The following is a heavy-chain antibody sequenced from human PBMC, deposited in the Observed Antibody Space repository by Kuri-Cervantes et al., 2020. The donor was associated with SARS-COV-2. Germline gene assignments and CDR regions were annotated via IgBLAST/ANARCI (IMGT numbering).Heavy chain of an antibody. D-gene: IGHD2-2*01. Sequence: SVKVSCKASGGTFSSYTISWVRQAPGQGLEWMGGIIPIFGTANYAQKFQGRVTITADKSTSTAYMELSSLRSEDTAVYYCARGLKRVVPAEKGSGDYYYYMDVGGKGTTVTVSS. CDR1: GGTFSSYT. CDR3: ARGLKRVVPAEKGSGDYYYYMDV. V-gene: IGHV1-69*06. CDR2: IIPIFGTA. J-gene: IGHJ6*03.